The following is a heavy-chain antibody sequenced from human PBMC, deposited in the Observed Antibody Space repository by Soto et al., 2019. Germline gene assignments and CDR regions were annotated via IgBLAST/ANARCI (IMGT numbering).Heavy chain of an antibody. CDR1: GFTFGSYG. D-gene: IGHD3-10*01. J-gene: IGHJ3*02. CDR2: IWYDGSNK. Sequence: GXSLRLSCSASGFTFGSYGMHWVRQAPVKGLEWVAVIWYDGSNKYYADSVKGRFTISRDNSKNTLYLQMNSLRAEDTAVYYCAREKDAPPGENAFDIWGQGTMVTVSS. V-gene: IGHV3-33*01. CDR3: AREKDAPPGENAFDI.